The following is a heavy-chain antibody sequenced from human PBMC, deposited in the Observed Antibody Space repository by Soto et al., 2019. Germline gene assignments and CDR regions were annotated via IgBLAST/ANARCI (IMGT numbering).Heavy chain of an antibody. J-gene: IGHJ4*02. D-gene: IGHD3-16*01. Sequence: EGQLVDSGGGLVKPGGSLRLSCAASGFTFSDVWMTWVRQAPGKGLEWVGRVKSKTDGGTVDYAAPVKGRFIISRDDSTSTVTLQMDSLKIEDTAVYYCTSPSGGGRTVDYWGQGTLVTVSS. V-gene: IGHV3-15*01. CDR3: TSPSGGGRTVDY. CDR2: VKSKTDGGTV. CDR1: GFTFSDVW.